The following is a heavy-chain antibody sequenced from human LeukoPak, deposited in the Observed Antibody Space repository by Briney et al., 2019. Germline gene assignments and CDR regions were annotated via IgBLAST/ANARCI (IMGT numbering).Heavy chain of an antibody. D-gene: IGHD2-21*01. V-gene: IGHV3-21*06. J-gene: IGHJ4*02. CDR3: AREGDGSRYYFDY. CDR1: GFTFSTYS. CDR2: ISPTSTYM. Sequence: GGSLRLSCAASGFTFSTYSMNWVRQAPGKGLEWVSSISPTSTYMYYADSLKGRFTISRDNARNSLDLHMSSLGAEDTAVYYCAREGDGSRYYFDYWGQGILVTVSS.